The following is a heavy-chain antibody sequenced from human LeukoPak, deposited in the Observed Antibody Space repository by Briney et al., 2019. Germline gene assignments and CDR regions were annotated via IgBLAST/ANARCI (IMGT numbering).Heavy chain of an antibody. CDR1: GFTFDDYA. V-gene: IGHV3-9*01. CDR3: ARVGTGQNAFDI. J-gene: IGHJ3*02. CDR2: INWNSGRI. Sequence: PGGSLRLSCAASGFTFDDYAMHWVRQAPGKGLEWVSGINWNSGRIGYADSVKGRFTISRDNAKNSLYLQMNSLRAEDTAVYYCARVGTGQNAFDIWGQGTMVTVSS. D-gene: IGHD1-26*01.